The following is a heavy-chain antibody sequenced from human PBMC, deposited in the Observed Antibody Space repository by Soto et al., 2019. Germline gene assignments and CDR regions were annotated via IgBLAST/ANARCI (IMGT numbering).Heavy chain of an antibody. V-gene: IGHV3-23*01. Sequence: EVQLLESGGGLVQPGGSLRLSCAASGFAFSSYAMSWVRQAPGKGLEWVSALSGSGGSTYYADSVEGRFTISRDNSKNTLYLQMNSLRAEDTAVYYGAKYLAFRAFDIWGQGTMVTVSS. CDR3: AKYLAFRAFDI. CDR2: LSGSGGST. J-gene: IGHJ3*02. CDR1: GFAFSSYA.